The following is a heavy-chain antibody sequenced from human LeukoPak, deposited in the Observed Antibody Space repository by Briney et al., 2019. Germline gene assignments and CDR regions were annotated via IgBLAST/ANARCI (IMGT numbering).Heavy chain of an antibody. CDR1: GGTFSSYA. J-gene: IGHJ4*02. D-gene: IGHD3-22*01. CDR2: IIPILGIA. V-gene: IGHV1-69*04. CDR3: AREGAYYDSSGYPRYFDY. Sequence: SVKVSCKASGGTFSSYAISWVRQAPGQGLEWMGRIIPILGIANYAQKFQGRVTITADKSTSTAYMELSSLRSEDTAVYYCAREGAYYDSSGYPRYFDYWGQGTLVTVSS.